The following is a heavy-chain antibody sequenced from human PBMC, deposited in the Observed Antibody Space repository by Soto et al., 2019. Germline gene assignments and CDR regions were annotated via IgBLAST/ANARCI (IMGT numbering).Heavy chain of an antibody. CDR2: IRGDGGQT. V-gene: IGHV3-23*01. CDR3: ARDVGLDSDDFFAY. Sequence: PXESLRLSCTASGFTFTSYGMGWVRQAPGKGLQWVSTIRGDGGQTHYTDSVKGRFSISRDNSKNTVYLQMDSLRAEDTAMYFCARDVGLDSDDFFAYWGQGTQVT. CDR1: GFTFTSYG. J-gene: IGHJ4*02. D-gene: IGHD3-9*01.